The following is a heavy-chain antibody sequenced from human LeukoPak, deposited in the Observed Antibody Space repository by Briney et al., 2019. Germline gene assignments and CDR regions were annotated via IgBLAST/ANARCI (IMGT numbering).Heavy chain of an antibody. J-gene: IGHJ4*02. CDR2: INPNSGDT. Sequence: ASVKVSCKASGYIFTGYYMHWVRQAPGQGLEWMGWINPNSGDTNYAQKFQGRVTMTRDTSISTAYMELSRLRSDDTAVYYCASGPYRYYGSGSSFFDYWGQGTLVTVSS. V-gene: IGHV1-2*02. CDR1: GYIFTGYY. D-gene: IGHD3-10*01. CDR3: ASGPYRYYGSGSSFFDY.